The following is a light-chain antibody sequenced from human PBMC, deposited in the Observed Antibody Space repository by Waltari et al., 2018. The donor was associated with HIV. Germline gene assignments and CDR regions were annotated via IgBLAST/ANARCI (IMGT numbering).Light chain of an antibody. CDR1: QSVSSNY. CDR3: QQYDTSPGT. J-gene: IGKJ1*01. Sequence: EFVLTQSPGTLSLSPGERATLSCRASQSVSSNYLAWYQQKPGQAPRLLMYGASSRATGIPDRFSGGGSGTDFTLYISRLEPEDFAVYFCQQYDTSPGTFGQGTKVEI. V-gene: IGKV3-20*01. CDR2: GAS.